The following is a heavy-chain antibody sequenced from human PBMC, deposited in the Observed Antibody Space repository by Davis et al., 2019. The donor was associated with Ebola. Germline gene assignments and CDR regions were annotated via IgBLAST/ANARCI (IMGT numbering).Heavy chain of an antibody. V-gene: IGHV1-8*01. CDR2: MNPNSGNT. J-gene: IGHJ6*02. CDR1: GYTFTSYD. D-gene: IGHD2-8*02. CDR3: ARVGYCTGGVCYQDLGV. Sequence: ASVKVSCKASGYTFTSYDINWVRQATGQGLEWMGWMNPNSGNTGYAQKFQGRATMTRNTSISTAYMELSSLRSEDTAVYYCARVGYCTGGVCYQDLGVWGQGTTVTVSS.